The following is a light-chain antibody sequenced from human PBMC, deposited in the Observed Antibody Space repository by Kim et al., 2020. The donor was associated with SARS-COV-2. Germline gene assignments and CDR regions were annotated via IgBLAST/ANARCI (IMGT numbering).Light chain of an antibody. Sequence: SPGEKATLSCRASQSVSSNVAWYQQKPGQAPRLLIYGASTRATGIPARFSGSGSGTDFTLTISSLQSEDLAVYHCQQYDDWPPWTFGQGTKVDIK. V-gene: IGKV3-15*01. J-gene: IGKJ1*01. CDR1: QSVSSN. CDR2: GAS. CDR3: QQYDDWPPWT.